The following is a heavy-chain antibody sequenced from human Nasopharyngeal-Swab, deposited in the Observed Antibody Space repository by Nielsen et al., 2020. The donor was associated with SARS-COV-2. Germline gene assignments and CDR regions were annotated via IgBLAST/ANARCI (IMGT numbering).Heavy chain of an antibody. Sequence: WVRQAPEQGLEWMGRINPNSGGTNYAQKFQGRVTMTRDTSISTAYIELSRLRSDDTAVYYCARNDSSGYGYWGQGTLVTVSS. D-gene: IGHD3-22*01. V-gene: IGHV1-2*06. J-gene: IGHJ4*02. CDR2: INPNSGGT. CDR3: ARNDSSGYGY.